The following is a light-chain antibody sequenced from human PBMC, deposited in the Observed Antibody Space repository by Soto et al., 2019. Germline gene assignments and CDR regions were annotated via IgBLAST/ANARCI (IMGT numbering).Light chain of an antibody. CDR3: QSYDSSLSALYV. Sequence: SVLTQPPSVSGAPGQMVTISCPGSSSNIGAGYDVHWYQQLPGTAPKLLIYGNSNRPSGVPDRFSGTKSGTSASLAITGLQAEDEADYYCQSYDSSLSALYVFGTGTKVTVL. CDR1: SSNIGAGYD. J-gene: IGLJ1*01. CDR2: GNS. V-gene: IGLV1-40*01.